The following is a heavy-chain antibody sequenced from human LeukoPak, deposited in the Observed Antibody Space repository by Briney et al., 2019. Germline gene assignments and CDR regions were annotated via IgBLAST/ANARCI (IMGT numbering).Heavy chain of an antibody. J-gene: IGHJ3*02. D-gene: IGHD1-26*01. Sequence: GGSLRLSCAASGFTFSDFWMHWVRQAPGKGLVWVSRINSGGTVTNYADSVKGRLTISRDNAKNTLYLQMNSLRAEDTAVYYCLTILEATIDAFDIWGQGTMVTVSS. V-gene: IGHV3-74*01. CDR3: LTILEATIDAFDI. CDR1: GFTFSDFW. CDR2: INSGGTVT.